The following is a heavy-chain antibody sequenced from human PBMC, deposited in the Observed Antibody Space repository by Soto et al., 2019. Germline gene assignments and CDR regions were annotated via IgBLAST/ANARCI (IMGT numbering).Heavy chain of an antibody. D-gene: IGHD6-6*01. Sequence: PGGSLRLSCAAFGFTVSSNYMSWVRQAPGKGLEWVSVIYSGGSTYYADSVKGRFTISRDNSKNTLYLQMNSLRAEDTAVYYCARETSSIAPYGMDVWGQGTTVTVSS. CDR2: IYSGGST. J-gene: IGHJ6*02. CDR1: GFTVSSNY. CDR3: ARETSSIAPYGMDV. V-gene: IGHV3-53*01.